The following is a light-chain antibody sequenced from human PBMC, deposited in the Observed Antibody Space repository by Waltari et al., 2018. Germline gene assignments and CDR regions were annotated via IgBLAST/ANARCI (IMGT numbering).Light chain of an antibody. CDR1: QSVTSTY. J-gene: IGKJ2*03. CDR2: DVS. V-gene: IGKV3-20*01. Sequence: EIVLTQSPGTLSLSPGERATLSCRASQSVTSTYLAWYQQKPGQAPRLLIYDVSSRATGIPDRFSGSGSGTDFTLTISRLDPEDFAVYFCQQYSSPPNSFGQGTKLEIK. CDR3: QQYSSPPNS.